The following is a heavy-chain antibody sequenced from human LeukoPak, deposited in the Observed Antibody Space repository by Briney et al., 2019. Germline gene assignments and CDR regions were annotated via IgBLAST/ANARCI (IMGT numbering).Heavy chain of an antibody. Sequence: GGSLRLSCAASALTFNSYAMSWVRQAPGKGLEWVSAISGSGGSTYYADSVKGRFTISRDNSKNTFYLQMNSLRAEDTAVYYCARGRCSGGSCYGRGFDYWGQGTLVTVSS. CDR3: ARGRCSGGSCYGRGFDY. CDR2: ISGSGGST. V-gene: IGHV3-23*01. J-gene: IGHJ4*02. D-gene: IGHD2-15*01. CDR1: ALTFNSYA.